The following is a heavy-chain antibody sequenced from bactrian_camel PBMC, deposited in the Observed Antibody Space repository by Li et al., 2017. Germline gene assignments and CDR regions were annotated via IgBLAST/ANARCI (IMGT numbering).Heavy chain of an antibody. V-gene: IGHV3S55*01. CDR2: ISRDGTT. CDR3: VRDRETGGSWFWVGPDNK. Sequence: HVQLVESGGGSVQAGETVTLSCTASGFTLANVDVRWYRQAPGNECDLISAISRDGTTYYVDSVKGRFTIYQDNTNNTVYLQMSSLQSDDTAVYYCVRDRETGGSWFWVGPDNKWGQGTQVTVS. D-gene: IGHD6*01. CDR1: GFTLANVD. J-gene: IGHJ4*01.